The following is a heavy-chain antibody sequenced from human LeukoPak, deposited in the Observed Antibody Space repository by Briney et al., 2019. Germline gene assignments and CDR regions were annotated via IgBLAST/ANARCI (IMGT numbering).Heavy chain of an antibody. CDR3: ARETTIFGVVNPFDY. CDR2: IYRSGST. D-gene: IGHD3-3*01. Sequence: PSETLSLTCTVSGYSISSGYYWGWIRPPPGKGLEWIGIIYRSGSTYYNPSLKSQVTISVAPSKTQFSLKLSSVTAADTAVSYCARETTIFGVVNPFDYWGQGTLVTVSS. CDR1: GYSISSGYY. J-gene: IGHJ4*02. V-gene: IGHV4-38-2*02.